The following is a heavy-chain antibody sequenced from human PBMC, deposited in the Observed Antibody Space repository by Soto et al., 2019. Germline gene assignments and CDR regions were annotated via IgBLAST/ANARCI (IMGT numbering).Heavy chain of an antibody. Sequence: QVQLVQSGPEVKKPGASVTVSCKASGNRFTSYAFSWVRQAPGQGLEWMGWISPYSGNTKYSQNVQGRITMTADTSTSTAYLELRSLPSDDTAVYSCAVGYCSMTTCIKVAGSAFDSWGQGTLLIVSP. CDR3: AVGYCSMTTCIKVAGSAFDS. CDR1: GNRFTSYA. D-gene: IGHD2-2*03. V-gene: IGHV1-18*01. CDR2: ISPYSGNT. J-gene: IGHJ4*02.